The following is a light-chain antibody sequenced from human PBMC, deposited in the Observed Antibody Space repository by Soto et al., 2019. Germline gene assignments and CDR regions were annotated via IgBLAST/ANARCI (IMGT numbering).Light chain of an antibody. CDR2: EVT. Sequence: QSALTQPPSASGSPGQSVTISCTGTSSDVAGSDYVSWYQQHPGKAPKLIIYEVTKRPAGVTDRFSGSKSGNTASLTVSGLQDDDESYYYCSSFARGDNPHVLFGGGTKVTVL. J-gene: IGLJ2*01. CDR3: SSFARGDNPHVL. CDR1: SSDVAGSDY. V-gene: IGLV2-8*01.